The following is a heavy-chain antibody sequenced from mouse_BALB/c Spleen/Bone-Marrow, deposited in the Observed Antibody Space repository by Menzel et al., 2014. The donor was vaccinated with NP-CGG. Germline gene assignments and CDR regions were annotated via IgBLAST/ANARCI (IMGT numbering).Heavy chain of an antibody. J-gene: IGHJ3*01. V-gene: IGHV1S56*01. D-gene: IGHD2-4*01. CDR2: IYPGNVNT. CDR1: GYTFTTYY. Sequence: VKLMESGPELVKPGASVRMSCKASGYTFTTYYIHWVKQRPGQGLKWIGWIYPGNVNTKYNEKFKGKATLTADKSSSTAYMQLSSLTSEDSAVYFCARDYDYDAWFAYWGQGTLVTVSA. CDR3: ARDYDYDAWFAY.